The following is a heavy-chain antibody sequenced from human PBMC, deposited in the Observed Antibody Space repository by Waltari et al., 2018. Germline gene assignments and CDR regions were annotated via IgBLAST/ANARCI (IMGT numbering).Heavy chain of an antibody. D-gene: IGHD2-15*01. CDR3: ASHRPGGYGMDV. V-gene: IGHV3-74*01. J-gene: IGHJ6*02. CDR1: GFTFSTYW. CDR2: MTADGSRT. Sequence: VQLGESGGGLVQPGGSLRLSCEASGFTFSTYWMCWVRQVPGKGLVWVSTMTADGSRTRYAASVKGRFTVSRDNAKNTLYLQMNSLRAEDTAVYYCASHRPGGYGMDVWGHGTTVTVSS.